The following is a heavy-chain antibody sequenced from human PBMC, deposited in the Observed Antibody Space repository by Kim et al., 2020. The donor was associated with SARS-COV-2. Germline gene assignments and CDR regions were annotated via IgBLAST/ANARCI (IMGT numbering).Heavy chain of an antibody. CDR2: T. CDR3: AKGTVSGAVDY. D-gene: IGHD1-26*01. V-gene: IGHV3-23*01. Sequence: TYYADSVKGRFTISRDNSKSTPYLQMNSLRAEDTAVYYCAKGTVSGAVDYWGQGTLVTVSS. J-gene: IGHJ4*02.